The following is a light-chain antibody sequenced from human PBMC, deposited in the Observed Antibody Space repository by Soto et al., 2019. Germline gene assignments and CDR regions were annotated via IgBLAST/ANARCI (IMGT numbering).Light chain of an antibody. CDR3: QQDYNLPIT. J-gene: IGKJ5*01. V-gene: IGKV3D-7*01. CDR2: GAS. CDR1: QSISSSY. Sequence: FVLTHSPATLSLSPGEGATLSCRVIQSISSSYLSWYQQRPGQAPRLLIYGASTRATGIPARFSGSGRGSGTDFTLTISSMQPEDFAVYYCQQDYNLPITFGQGTRMEIK.